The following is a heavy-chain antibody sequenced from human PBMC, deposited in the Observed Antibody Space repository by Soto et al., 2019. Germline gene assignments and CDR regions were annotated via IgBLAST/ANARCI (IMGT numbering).Heavy chain of an antibody. V-gene: IGHV3-33*01. Sequence: GGSLRLSCAASGFTFSSYGMHWVRQAPGKGLEWVAVIWYDGSNKYYADSVKGRFTISRDNSKNTLYLQMNSLRAEDTAVYYCARDYSSYGPFDYWGQGTLVTVSS. J-gene: IGHJ4*02. D-gene: IGHD5-18*01. CDR3: ARDYSSYGPFDY. CDR2: IWYDGSNK. CDR1: GFTFSSYG.